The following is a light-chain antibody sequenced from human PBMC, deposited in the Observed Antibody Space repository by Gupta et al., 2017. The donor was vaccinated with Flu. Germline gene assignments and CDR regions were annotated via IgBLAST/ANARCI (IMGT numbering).Light chain of an antibody. CDR2: GAS. Sequence: IVLTQSPGHLSLSPGERATLSCRASQSVSSSYLAWYQQKPGQAPRLLIYGASSRATGIPDRFSGSGSGTDFTLTISRLEPEDFAMYYCQQYGSTSRTFGQGTRLEIK. J-gene: IGKJ5*01. V-gene: IGKV3-20*01. CDR3: QQYGSTSRT. CDR1: QSVSSSY.